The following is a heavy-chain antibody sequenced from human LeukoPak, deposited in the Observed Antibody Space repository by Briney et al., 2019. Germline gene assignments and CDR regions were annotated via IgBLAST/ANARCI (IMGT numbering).Heavy chain of an antibody. D-gene: IGHD3-10*01. V-gene: IGHV4-34*01. J-gene: IGHJ5*02. Sequence: SETLSLTCAVYGGSFSDYFWSWIRQPPGKGLEWIGEINHSGTTNYNPSLKSRVTISIDTSANQFFLKLSSVTAADTAVYYCARMTRFGDFPWGQGTLVTVSS. CDR1: GGSFSDYF. CDR2: INHSGTT. CDR3: ARMTRFGDFP.